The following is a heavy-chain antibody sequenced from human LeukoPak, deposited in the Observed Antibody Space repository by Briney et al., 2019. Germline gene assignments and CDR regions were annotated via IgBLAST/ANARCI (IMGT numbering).Heavy chain of an antibody. CDR3: ARRGIVGATEFDY. Sequence: GGSLRLSCAASGFTFSSYEMNWVRQAPGKGLEWVSYISSSGSTIYYADSVKGRFTISRDDAQNTLYLQMNGLRVEDTALYYCARRGIVGATEFDYWGQGTLVTVSS. CDR2: ISSSGSTI. V-gene: IGHV3-48*03. J-gene: IGHJ4*02. CDR1: GFTFSSYE. D-gene: IGHD1-26*01.